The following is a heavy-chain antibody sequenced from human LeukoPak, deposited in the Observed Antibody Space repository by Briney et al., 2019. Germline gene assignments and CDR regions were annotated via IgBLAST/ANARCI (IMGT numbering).Heavy chain of an antibody. CDR1: GFTFTTYW. D-gene: IGHD5-18*01. CDR3: ARGGDNYGYNFDY. J-gene: IGHJ4*02. V-gene: IGHV3-21*01. Sequence: RTGGSLRLSCAASGFTFTTYWMSWVRQAPGKGLEWVSSISSSSIYIYYADSVKGRFTISRDNAKNSLYLQMNSLRAEDTAVYYCARGGDNYGYNFDYWGQGTLVTVSS. CDR2: ISSSSIYI.